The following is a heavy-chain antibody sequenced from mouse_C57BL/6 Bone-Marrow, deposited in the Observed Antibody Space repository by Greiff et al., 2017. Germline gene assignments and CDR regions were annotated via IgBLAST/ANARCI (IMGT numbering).Heavy chain of an antibody. CDR1: GYTFTSYW. V-gene: IGHV1-69*01. CDR3: ARNYYGIDAMDY. Sequence: VQLQQPGAELVMPGASVKLSCKASGYTFTSYWMHWVKQRPGQGLEWIGEIDPSDSYTNYNQKFKGKSTLTVDKSSSTAYMQLSSLTYEDSAVYYCARNYYGIDAMDYWGQGTSVTVSS. D-gene: IGHD1-1*01. CDR2: IDPSDSYT. J-gene: IGHJ4*01.